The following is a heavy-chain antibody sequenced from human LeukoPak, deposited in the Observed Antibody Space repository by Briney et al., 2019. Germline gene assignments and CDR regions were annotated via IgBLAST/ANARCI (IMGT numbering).Heavy chain of an antibody. V-gene: IGHV3-13*04. CDR3: ARDRPYSGSHGGDY. D-gene: IGHD1-26*01. CDR1: GFTFSSYD. CDR2: IGTSGDT. J-gene: IGHJ4*02. Sequence: GGSLRLSCAASGFTFSSYDMHWVRQATGKGLEWVSVIGTSGDTYYAGSVKGRFTISRENAKNSLYLQMNSLTAGDTAVYYCARDRPYSGSHGGDYWGQGTLVTVSS.